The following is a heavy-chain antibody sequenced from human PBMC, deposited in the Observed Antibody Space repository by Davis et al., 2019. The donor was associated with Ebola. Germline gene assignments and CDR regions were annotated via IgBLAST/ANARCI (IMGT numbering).Heavy chain of an antibody. CDR1: GFTVSSNH. D-gene: IGHD2-15*01. CDR2: IYNSGTT. Sequence: GSLRLSCTASGFTVSSNHMSWIRQTPGKGLEWIGSIYNSGTTNYNPYLKSRVTISADTSKNQFSLTLTSVTAADTAVYYCALRDFVTWGQGTQVTVSS. J-gene: IGHJ4*02. V-gene: IGHV4-59*05. CDR3: ALRDFVT.